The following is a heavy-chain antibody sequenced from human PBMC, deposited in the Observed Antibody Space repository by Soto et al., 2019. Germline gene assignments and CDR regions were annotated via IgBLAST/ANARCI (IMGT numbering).Heavy chain of an antibody. V-gene: IGHV3-30*18. CDR1: GFTFSSYG. J-gene: IGHJ5*02. CDR2: ISYDGSNK. CDR3: AKDSRGVRETYNWFDP. D-gene: IGHD6-6*01. Sequence: QVQLVESGGGVVQPGRSLRLSCAASGFTFSSYGMHWVRQAPGKGLEWVAVISYDGSNKYYADSVKGRFTISRDNSKNTLYLQMNSLRAEDTAVYYCAKDSRGVRETYNWFDPWGQGTLVTVSS.